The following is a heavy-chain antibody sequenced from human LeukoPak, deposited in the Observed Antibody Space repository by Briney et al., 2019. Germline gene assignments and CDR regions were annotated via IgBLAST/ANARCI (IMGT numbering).Heavy chain of an antibody. D-gene: IGHD3-10*01. Sequence: GGSLRLSCAASGFTVNTFTMNWVRQAPGKGLEWVSAINRGGDGTYYADFVQGRFTISRDNSENTLYLQMNSLRPEDTATYYCAKGTERYREVSSFDSWGQGTQVTVSS. CDR2: INRGGDGT. CDR3: AKGTERYREVSSFDS. V-gene: IGHV3-23*01. CDR1: GFTVNTFT. J-gene: IGHJ4*02.